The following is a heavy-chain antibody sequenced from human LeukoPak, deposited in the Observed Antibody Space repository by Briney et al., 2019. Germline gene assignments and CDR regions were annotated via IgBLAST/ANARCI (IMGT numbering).Heavy chain of an antibody. CDR3: ARHNRRSIGDWFDP. V-gene: IGHV4-59*08. Sequence: PSETLSPTCTVSGDSVSTYFWSWIRQPPGKGLEWIGYIYYTGSTNSNPSLERRVTISVDTSKNQFSLKLTSVTAADTAVYYCARHNRRSIGDWFDPWGQGTLVTVSS. CDR2: IYYTGST. CDR1: GDSVSTYF. D-gene: IGHD2/OR15-2a*01. J-gene: IGHJ5*02.